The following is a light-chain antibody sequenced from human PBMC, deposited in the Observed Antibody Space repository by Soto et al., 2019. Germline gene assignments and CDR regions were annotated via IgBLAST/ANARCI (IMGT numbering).Light chain of an antibody. Sequence: EIVMTQSPATLSVSPGETATLSCRASQSVGNNLAWYQQKPGQAPRLLIYGASNRATGIPARFSGSGSGTDFTLTISRLEPEEFAVYDCQQYGTLPLTVGGVTKVEIK. CDR2: GAS. CDR1: QSVGNN. CDR3: QQYGTLPLT. J-gene: IGKJ4*01. V-gene: IGKV3D-15*02.